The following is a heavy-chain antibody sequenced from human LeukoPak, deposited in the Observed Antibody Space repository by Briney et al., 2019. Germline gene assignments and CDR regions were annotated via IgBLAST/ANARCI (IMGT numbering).Heavy chain of an antibody. CDR1: GGTFSSYA. D-gene: IGHD3-10*01. V-gene: IGHV1-69*01. Sequence: GASAKVSCKASGGTFSSYAISWVRQAPGQGLEWMGGIIPIFGTANYAQKFQGRVTITADESTSTAYMELSSLRSEDTAVYYCARAQGVTMVRGVIDYYYGMDVWGKGTTVTVSS. CDR2: IIPIFGTA. J-gene: IGHJ6*04. CDR3: ARAQGVTMVRGVIDYYYGMDV.